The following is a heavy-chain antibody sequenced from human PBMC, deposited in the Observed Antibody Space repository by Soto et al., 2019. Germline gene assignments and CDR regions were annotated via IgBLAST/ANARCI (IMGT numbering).Heavy chain of an antibody. CDR3: ARCYCSVGSCFTCWHFDL. CDR2: ISVEKGDT. D-gene: IGHD2-15*01. CDR1: GYTFSTFG. V-gene: IGHV1-18*01. Sequence: QVQVVQSGAEVKKPGASVKVGCKASGYTFSTFGMSWVRQAPGQGLEWMGWISVEKGDTNSAQKFQDRVTMTTDRSTGTAYMELRSLTSDDTAVYYCARCYCSVGSCFTCWHFDLWGRGTLVTVSS. J-gene: IGHJ2*01.